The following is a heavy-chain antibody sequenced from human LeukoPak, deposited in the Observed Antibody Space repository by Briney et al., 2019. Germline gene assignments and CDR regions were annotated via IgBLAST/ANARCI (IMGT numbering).Heavy chain of an antibody. Sequence: GESLKISCKGSGYSFTSYWIGWVRQMPGKGLERMGIIYPGDSDTRYSPSFQGQVTISAEKSISPAYLQWSSLKASDTALYYCASRKKGMATAGFDYWGQGTLVTVSS. J-gene: IGHJ4*02. V-gene: IGHV5-51*03. CDR1: GYSFTSYW. CDR2: IYPGDSDT. D-gene: IGHD5-24*01. CDR3: ASRKKGMATAGFDY.